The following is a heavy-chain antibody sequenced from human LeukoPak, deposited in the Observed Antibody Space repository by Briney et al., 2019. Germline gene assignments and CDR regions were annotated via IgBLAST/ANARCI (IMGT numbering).Heavy chain of an antibody. CDR2: INTKSGRT. CDR3: ARADFIDAGPYLIGP. J-gene: IGHJ4*02. V-gene: IGHV1-2*02. Sequence: ASVRVSFKTSGYSSTDYYIHWVRQAPGQGLEWMGWINTKSGRTSSARKFQGRVTMTRDPSITTVYMDMAWLTSDDTAIYFCARADFIDAGPYLIGPWGQGTLVTVSS. CDR1: GYSSTDYY. D-gene: IGHD3-3*01.